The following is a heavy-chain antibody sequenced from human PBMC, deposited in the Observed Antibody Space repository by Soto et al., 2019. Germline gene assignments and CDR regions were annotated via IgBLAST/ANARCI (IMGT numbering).Heavy chain of an antibody. CDR2: ISYDGSNK. V-gene: IGHV3-30*18. J-gene: IGHJ4*02. CDR3: AKDVTMIVLEYYFDY. D-gene: IGHD3-22*01. CDR1: GFTFSSYG. Sequence: GGSLRLSCAASGFTFSSYGMHWVRQAPGKGLEWVAVISYDGSNKYYADSVKGRFTISRDNSKNTLYLQMNSLRAEDTAVYYCAKDVTMIVLEYYFDYWGQGTLVTVSS.